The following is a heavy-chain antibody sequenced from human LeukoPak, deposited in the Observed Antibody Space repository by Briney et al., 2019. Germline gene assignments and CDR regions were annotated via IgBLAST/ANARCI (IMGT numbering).Heavy chain of an antibody. D-gene: IGHD4-17*01. V-gene: IGHV4-39*01. CDR1: GGSISSSSYY. CDR2: IYYSGST. J-gene: IGHJ4*02. Sequence: SETLSLTCTVSGGSISSSSYYWGWIRQPPGKGLEWIGSIYYSGSTYYNPSLKSRVTISVDTSKNQFSLKLGSVTAADTAVYYCARRTVTVTNFDYWGQGTLVTVSS. CDR3: ARRTVTVTNFDY.